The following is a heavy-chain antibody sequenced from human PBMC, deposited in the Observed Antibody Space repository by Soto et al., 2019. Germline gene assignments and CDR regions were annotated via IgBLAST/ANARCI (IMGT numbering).Heavy chain of an antibody. D-gene: IGHD2-15*01. CDR1: GFAFTTYA. Sequence: GGSLRLSCAASGFAFTTYAIHWVRQAPGKGLEWVAVISNDGRGKYYADSVKGRFTISRDNSKNTLYLQMNSLRSDDTAVYYCARDQCFGGGRSCYYFDFWGQGTLVTVSS. V-gene: IGHV3-30*04. J-gene: IGHJ4*02. CDR3: ARDQCFGGGRSCYYFDF. CDR2: ISNDGRGK.